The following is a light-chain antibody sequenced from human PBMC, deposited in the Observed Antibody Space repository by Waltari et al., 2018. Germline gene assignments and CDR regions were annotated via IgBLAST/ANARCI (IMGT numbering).Light chain of an antibody. V-gene: IGKV1-33*01. CDR1: QDIGFY. CDR3: QRYHYLPLT. J-gene: IGKJ4*01. CDR2: DAS. Sequence: DIQLTQSPSSLSASVRDRVTITCQASQDIGFYLNWDQKKPGRAPKLLIFDASHLETGVPSRFSGRGSGTDFTFAISSLQPEDIATYFCQRYHYLPLTFGGWTKVEIK.